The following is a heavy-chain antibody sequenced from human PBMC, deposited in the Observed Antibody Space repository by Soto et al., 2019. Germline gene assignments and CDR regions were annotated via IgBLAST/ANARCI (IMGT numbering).Heavy chain of an antibody. Sequence: EVQVLDSGGGLVQPGGSLRLSCTASGFTFSFYAMSWVRQAPGKGLEWVSAISGSGDDTYYADSVKGRFTISRDNSKNTVYLQLNSLRAEDTALYYCAKKGNLLPDCWGQGTLVTVSS. V-gene: IGHV3-23*01. CDR3: AKKGNLLPDC. CDR1: GFTFSFYA. CDR2: ISGSGDDT. J-gene: IGHJ4*02.